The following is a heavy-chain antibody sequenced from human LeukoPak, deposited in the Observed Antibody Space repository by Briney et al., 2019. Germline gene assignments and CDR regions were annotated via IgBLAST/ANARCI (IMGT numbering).Heavy chain of an antibody. Sequence: GGSLRLSCAASGFTVSSNYMSWVRQAPGKGLEWVSVIYSGGSTYYADSVKGRFTISRDNSKNTLYLQMNSLRVEDTAVYYCARESGNYSGSGSYYVWGQGTLVTVSS. V-gene: IGHV3-53*01. CDR1: GFTVSSNY. CDR2: IYSGGST. J-gene: IGHJ4*02. CDR3: ARESGNYSGSGSYYV. D-gene: IGHD3-10*01.